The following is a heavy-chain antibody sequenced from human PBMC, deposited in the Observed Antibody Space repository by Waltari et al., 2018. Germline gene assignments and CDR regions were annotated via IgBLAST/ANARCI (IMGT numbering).Heavy chain of an antibody. D-gene: IGHD6-19*01. V-gene: IGHV3-53*01. CDR2: IYSGGRT. CDR3: ARVGGHGSKWLAYY. CDR1: GFTVSSTY. Sequence: EVQLVESGGGLIQPGGSLRLSCAASGFTVSSTYMSWVRQAPGKGLEWVSGIYSGGRTYYADSVKGRFTISRDNSKNTLYLQMNSRRAEDTAVYYCARVGGHGSKWLAYYWGQGTLVTVSS. J-gene: IGHJ4*02.